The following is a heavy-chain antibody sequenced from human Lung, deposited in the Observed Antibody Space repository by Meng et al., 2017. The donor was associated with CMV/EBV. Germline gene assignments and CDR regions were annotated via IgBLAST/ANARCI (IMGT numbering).Heavy chain of an antibody. D-gene: IGHD4-17*01. CDR3: ARILPGDWFHP. CDR1: GLPHNTDKMR. J-gene: IGHJ5*02. CDR2: IDWDGDT. V-gene: IGHV2-70*04. Sequence: GXXLVXPTQSLTLTCTLSGLPHNTDKMRVSWLRQPPGKALEWLARIDWDGDTFYTDSLRTRLTISRDTSENQVVLTMTDVDPVDTATYYCARILPGDWFHPWXQGTXVTVAS.